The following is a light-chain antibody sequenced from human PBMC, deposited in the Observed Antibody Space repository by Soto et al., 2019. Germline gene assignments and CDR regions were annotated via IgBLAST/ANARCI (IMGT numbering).Light chain of an antibody. CDR2: EVS. J-gene: IGLJ1*01. V-gene: IGLV2-14*01. CDR3: SSYTSSSIDNV. Sequence: QSALTQPASVSGSPGQSITISCTGTSSDVGGYNYVSWYQQHPGKAPKLMIYEVSNRPSGVSNRFSGSKSGNTASLTISGLHAEDEADYYCSSYTSSSIDNVFGTGTKVTVL. CDR1: SSDVGGYNY.